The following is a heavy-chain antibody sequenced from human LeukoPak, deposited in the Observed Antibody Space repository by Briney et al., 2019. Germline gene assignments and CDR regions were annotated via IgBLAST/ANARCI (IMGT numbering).Heavy chain of an antibody. J-gene: IGHJ3*01. CDR3: AKEVTYCSSSSCNDAFDV. CDR2: IRFDGSDE. Sequence: GGALRHSCASSGFRFSTSGMHWVGQARGRGGEGVSFIRFDGSDEDHGDSVKGRFTISRDNSKNTMYPQMNSLRAEDTAVYYCAKEVTYCSSSSCNDAFDVWGRGTMVIVSS. V-gene: IGHV3-30*02. CDR1: GFRFSTSG. D-gene: IGHD2-2*01.